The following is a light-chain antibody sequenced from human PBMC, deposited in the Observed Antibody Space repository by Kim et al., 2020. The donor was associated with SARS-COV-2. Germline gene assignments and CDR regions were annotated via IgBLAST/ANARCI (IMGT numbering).Light chain of an antibody. Sequence: SYELTQPPSVSVSPGQTASITCSGDKLGDKYVSWYRQKPGQSPMLVIYQDLMRPSGIPERFSGSNSGNTATLTISGTQADDEADYYCQAWDSEWVFGGGTKLTVL. V-gene: IGLV3-1*01. CDR3: QAWDSEWV. CDR1: KLGDKY. CDR2: QDL. J-gene: IGLJ3*02.